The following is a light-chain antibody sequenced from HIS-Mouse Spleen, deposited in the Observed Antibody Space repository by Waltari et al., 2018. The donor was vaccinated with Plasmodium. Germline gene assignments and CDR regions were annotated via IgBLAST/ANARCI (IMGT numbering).Light chain of an antibody. CDR2: AAS. J-gene: IGKJ1*01. CDR3: QQSYSTWT. CDR1: QSISSY. Sequence: DIQMTQSPSSLSASVGDRVTITCRASQSISSYLNWYQQKPGKAPNLLIYAASSLQSGVPSRFSGSGSGTDFTLTISSLQPEDFATYYCQQSYSTWTFGQGTKWKSN. V-gene: IGKV1-39*01.